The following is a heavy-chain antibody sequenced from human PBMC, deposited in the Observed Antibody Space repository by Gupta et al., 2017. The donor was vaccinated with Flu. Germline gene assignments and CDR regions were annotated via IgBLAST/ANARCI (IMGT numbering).Heavy chain of an antibody. J-gene: IGHJ6*02. CDR1: GFSLTAYG. CDR2: IWHDGTTK. D-gene: IGHD1-26*01. V-gene: IGHV3-33*04. Sequence: QVQLVESGGGVVQPGRSLRLSCAASGFSLTAYGIHWVRQAPGKGLEWVAFIWHDGTTKTYIDSVKGRFNISRDISTSTMNLQMSSLRVEDTAVYYCAREVGRLHKDFSSMDVWGQGTTVTVSS. CDR3: AREVGRLHKDFSSMDV.